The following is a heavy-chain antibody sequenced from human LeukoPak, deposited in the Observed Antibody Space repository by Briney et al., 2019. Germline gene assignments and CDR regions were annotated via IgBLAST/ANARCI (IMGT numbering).Heavy chain of an antibody. Sequence: GGSLRLSCAASGFTFSSHGMHWVRQAPGKGLEWVAFIWSDGNNKYYADSVKGRFTISRDISKNTVYLQMNSLRAEDTAVYYCARGALDSGVLAVTPYYYGMDVWGQGTTVTVSS. V-gene: IGHV3-33*01. CDR2: IWSDGNNK. CDR3: ARGALDSGVLAVTPYYYGMDV. CDR1: GFTFSSHG. J-gene: IGHJ6*02. D-gene: IGHD4-17*01.